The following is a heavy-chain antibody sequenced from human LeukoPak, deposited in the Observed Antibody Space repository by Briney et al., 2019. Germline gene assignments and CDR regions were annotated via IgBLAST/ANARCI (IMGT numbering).Heavy chain of an antibody. CDR3: ARPTGSGWYFDL. CDR2: IIPIFGTA. Sequence: GASVKVSCKASGGTFSSYAISWVRQAPGQGLEWMGGIIPIFGTANYAQKFQGRVTITTDESTSTAYMELSSLRSEDTAVYYCARPTGSGWYFDLWGRGTLATVSS. V-gene: IGHV1-69*05. D-gene: IGHD6-19*01. J-gene: IGHJ2*01. CDR1: GGTFSSYA.